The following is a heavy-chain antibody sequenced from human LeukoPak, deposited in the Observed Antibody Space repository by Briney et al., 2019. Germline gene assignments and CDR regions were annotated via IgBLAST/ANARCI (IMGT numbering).Heavy chain of an antibody. V-gene: IGHV4-59*01. CDR3: ARGDCSSTSCYLSH. J-gene: IGHJ4*02. Sequence: PSETLSLTCTVSGGSISSYYWSWIRQPPGKGLEWIGYIYYSGSTNYNPSLKSRVTISVDTSKNQFSLKLSSVTAADTAVYYCARGDCSSTSCYLSHWGQGTLVTVSS. CDR2: IYYSGST. CDR1: GGSISSYY. D-gene: IGHD2-2*01.